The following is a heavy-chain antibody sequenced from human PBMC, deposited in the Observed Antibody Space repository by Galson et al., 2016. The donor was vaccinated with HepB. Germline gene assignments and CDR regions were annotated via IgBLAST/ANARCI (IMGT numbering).Heavy chain of an antibody. J-gene: IGHJ5*02. CDR1: GGPLSSSSYY. V-gene: IGHV4-39*01. Sequence: SETLSLTCTVSGGPLSSSSYYWGWIRQPPGKGLEWIGSIYYSGSTYYNPSLKTRVTVSVDMSKNRFTLKLSSVTAADTAVYYCARHFSWSRGQWLVGGTSWFDPWGQGTLVTVSS. CDR2: IYYSGST. D-gene: IGHD6-19*01. CDR3: ARHFSWSRGQWLVGGTSWFDP.